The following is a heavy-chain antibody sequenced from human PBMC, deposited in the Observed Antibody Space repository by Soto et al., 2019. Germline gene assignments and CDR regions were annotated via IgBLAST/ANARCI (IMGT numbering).Heavy chain of an antibody. CDR3: AKYSLGAMDV. Sequence: PSETLSLTCAVSGYSISSGYYWGWIRQPPGKGLEWIGSIYHSGSTYYNPSLKSRVSISVDTSKNQFSLKLSSVTAADTDVYYCAKYSLGAMDVWGQGTTVTVSS. CDR1: GYSISSGYY. D-gene: IGHD2-21*01. V-gene: IGHV4-38-2*01. J-gene: IGHJ6*01. CDR2: IYHSGST.